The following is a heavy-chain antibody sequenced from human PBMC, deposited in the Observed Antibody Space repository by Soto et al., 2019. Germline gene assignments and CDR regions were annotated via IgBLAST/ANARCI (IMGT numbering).Heavy chain of an antibody. J-gene: IGHJ5*02. Sequence: PGGSLRRAWAASGFTFSSYAMSWVRHAPGKGLEWVSAISGSGGSTYYADSVKGRFTISRDNSKNTLYLQMNSLRAEDTAVYYCAKDQAVTTIWFDPWGQGTLVTVSS. V-gene: IGHV3-23*01. CDR1: GFTFSSYA. D-gene: IGHD4-4*01. CDR3: AKDQAVTTIWFDP. CDR2: ISGSGGST.